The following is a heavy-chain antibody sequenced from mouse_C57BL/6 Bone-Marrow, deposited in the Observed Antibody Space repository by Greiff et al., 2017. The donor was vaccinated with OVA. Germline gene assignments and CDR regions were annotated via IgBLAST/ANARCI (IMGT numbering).Heavy chain of an antibody. CDR1: GFTFSSYG. Sequence: EVQLQESGGDLVKPGGSLKLSCAASGFTFSSYGMSWVRQTPDKRLEWVATISSGGSYTYYPDSVKGRFTISRDNAKNTLYLQMSSLKSEDTAMYYCARRYYYDYLFAYWGQGTLVTVSA. CDR2: ISSGGSYT. V-gene: IGHV5-6*01. J-gene: IGHJ3*01. CDR3: ARRYYYDYLFAY. D-gene: IGHD2-4*01.